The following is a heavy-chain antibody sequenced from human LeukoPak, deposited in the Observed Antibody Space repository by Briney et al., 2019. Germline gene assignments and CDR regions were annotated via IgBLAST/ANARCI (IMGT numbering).Heavy chain of an antibody. CDR3: ARGRSSIAATADYFDY. CDR1: GFTFSSYA. CDR2: IRNKANGGTT. D-gene: IGHD6-13*01. V-gene: IGHV3-71*01. Sequence: PGGSLRLSCAASGFTFSSYAMSWVRQAPGKGLEWVGIIRNKANGGTTEKTTSVKGRFTISRDDSKSITYLQMNSLRAEDTAVYYCARGRSSIAATADYFDYWGQGTLVTVSS. J-gene: IGHJ4*02.